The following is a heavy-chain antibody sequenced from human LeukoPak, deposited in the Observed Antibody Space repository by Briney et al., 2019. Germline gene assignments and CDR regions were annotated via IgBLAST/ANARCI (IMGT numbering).Heavy chain of an antibody. CDR2: FDPGDGET. D-gene: IGHD5-18*01. V-gene: IGHV1-24*01. CDR3: ATDSPDEGYTGFDY. CDR1: GYTLTELS. Sequence: ASVKVSCKVSGYTLTELSMHWVRQAPGKGLEWMGGFDPGDGETIYAQKFQGRVTMTEDTSTDTAYMELSSLRSEDTAVYYCATDSPDEGYTGFDYWGQGTLVTVSS. J-gene: IGHJ4*02.